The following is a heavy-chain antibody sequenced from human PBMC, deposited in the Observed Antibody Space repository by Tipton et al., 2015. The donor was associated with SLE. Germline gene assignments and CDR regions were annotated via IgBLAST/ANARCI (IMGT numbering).Heavy chain of an antibody. CDR2: IIPIFGTT. CDR1: GGTFSSPA. CDR3: ARALTQLYYYCMDV. J-gene: IGHJ6*03. D-gene: IGHD6-13*01. V-gene: IGHV1-69*05. Sequence: QSGPEVKKPGSSVKVSCKASGGTFSSPAISWVRQAPGQGLEWMGGIIPIFGTTNYAQKFRGRVTITTDESTSTAYMELSRLRSEDTAVYYCARALTQLYYYCMDVWGKGTTVTVSS.